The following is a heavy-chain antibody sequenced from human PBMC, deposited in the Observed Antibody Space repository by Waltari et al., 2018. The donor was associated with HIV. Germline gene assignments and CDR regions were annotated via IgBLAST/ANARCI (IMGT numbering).Heavy chain of an antibody. D-gene: IGHD2-21*02. J-gene: IGHJ6*02. CDR3: ASIAYCGGDCYPRGMDV. Sequence: EVQLVESGGGLVQPGGSLRLSCAASGFTVSSNYMSWVRQAPGKGLEWVSVIYSGGSTYYADSVKGRFTISRDNSKSTLYLQMNSVRAEDTAVYYCASIAYCGGDCYPRGMDVWGQGTTVTVSS. CDR2: IYSGGST. V-gene: IGHV3-66*01. CDR1: GFTVSSNY.